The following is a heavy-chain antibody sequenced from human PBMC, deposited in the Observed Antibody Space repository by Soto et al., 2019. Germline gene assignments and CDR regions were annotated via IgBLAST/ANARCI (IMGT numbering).Heavy chain of an antibody. CDR1: GFTFSSYA. CDR2: ISGSGGST. D-gene: IGHD3-3*01. CDR3: VTFLTIFGVVHYYYYGMDV. V-gene: IGHV3-23*01. Sequence: EVQLLESGGGLVQPGGSLRLSCAASGFTFSSYAMSWVRQAPGKGLEWVSAISGSGGSTYYADSVKGRFTISRDNSKNTLYLQMNSLRAEDTAVYYCVTFLTIFGVVHYYYYGMDVWGQGTTVTVSS. J-gene: IGHJ6*02.